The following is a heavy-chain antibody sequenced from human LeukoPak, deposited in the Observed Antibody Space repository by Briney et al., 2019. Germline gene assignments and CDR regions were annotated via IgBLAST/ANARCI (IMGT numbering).Heavy chain of an antibody. CDR3: ARDRAYCGGDCYPADAFDI. CDR1: GFTVSSNY. J-gene: IGHJ3*02. V-gene: IGHV3-53*01. Sequence: GGSLRLSCAASGFTVSSNYMSWVRQAPGKGLEWVSVIYSGGSTYYADSVKGRFTISRDNSKNTLYLQMNSLRAEDTAVYYCARDRAYCGGDCYPADAFDIWGQGTMVTVSS. D-gene: IGHD2-21*02. CDR2: IYSGGST.